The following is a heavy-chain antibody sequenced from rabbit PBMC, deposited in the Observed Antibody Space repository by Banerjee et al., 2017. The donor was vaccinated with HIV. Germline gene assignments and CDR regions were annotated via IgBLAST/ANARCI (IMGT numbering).Heavy chain of an antibody. CDR1: GFDLNNYYY. D-gene: IGHD1-1*01. J-gene: IGHJ6*01. CDR2: IYGGGSGST. Sequence: QSLEESGGGLVQPEGSLTLTCTASGFDLNNYYYMCWVRQAPGKGLEWIACIYGGGSGSTYYASWAKGRFTISKTSSTTVTLQMTSLTAADTATYFCARDLDAVIGWNFAWWGPGTLVTVS. V-gene: IGHV1S40*01. CDR3: ARDLDAVIGWNFAW.